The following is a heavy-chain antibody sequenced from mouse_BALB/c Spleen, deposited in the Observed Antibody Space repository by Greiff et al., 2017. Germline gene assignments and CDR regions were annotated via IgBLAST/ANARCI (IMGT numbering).Heavy chain of an antibody. D-gene: IGHD2-1*01. CDR3: ARQGDGNYPAWFAY. J-gene: IGHJ3*01. V-gene: IGHV3-8*02. CDR2: ISYSGST. CDR1: GDSITSGY. Sequence: VQLKQSGPSLVKPSQTLSLTCSVTGDSITSGYWNWIRKFPGNKLEYMGYISYSGSTYYNPSLKSRISITRDTSKNQYYLQLNSVTTEDTATYYCARQGDGNYPAWFAYWGQGTLVTVSA.